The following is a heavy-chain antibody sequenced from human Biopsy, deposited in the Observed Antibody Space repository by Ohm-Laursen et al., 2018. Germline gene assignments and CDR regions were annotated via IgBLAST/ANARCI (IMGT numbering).Heavy chain of an antibody. CDR2: INPHSGTT. CDR1: GYTFTGQY. CDR3: AKGQDLRGGAEYFQH. V-gene: IGHV1-2*02. Sequence: GSSVKVSCKASGYTFTGQYLHWVRQVPGQGLEWMGWINPHSGTTKFAQDFQGRVTMTRDTSITTAYMELRRLRSDDTAVYYCAKGQDLRGGAEYFQHWGQGALVTV. J-gene: IGHJ1*01. D-gene: IGHD2-15*01.